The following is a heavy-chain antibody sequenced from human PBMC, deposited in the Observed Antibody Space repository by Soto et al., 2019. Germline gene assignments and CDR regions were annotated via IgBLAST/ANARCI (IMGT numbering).Heavy chain of an antibody. CDR3: AKNYLPSPPRPSEY. CDR2: TYFRSKWYN. Sequence: PTLSLTCVMPWESVSRNSAAWNWIRESPSRGLEWLGRTYFRSKWYNVYAPFVKSRTTNNPDTSKNQFSLQMNRLRAEDTAVYYCAKNYLPSPPRPSEYWGQATLLPVSS. V-gene: IGHV6-1*01. D-gene: IGHD3-10*02. J-gene: IGHJ4*02. CDR1: WESVSRNSAA.